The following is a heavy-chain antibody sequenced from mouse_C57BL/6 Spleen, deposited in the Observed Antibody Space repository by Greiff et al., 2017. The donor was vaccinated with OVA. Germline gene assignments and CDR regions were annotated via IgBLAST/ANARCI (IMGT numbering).Heavy chain of an antibody. V-gene: IGHV5-9-1*02. J-gene: IGHJ4*01. Sequence: EVKLVESGEGLVKPGGSLKLSCAASGFTFSSYAMSWVRQTPEKRLEWVAYISSGGDYIYYADTVKGRFPISRDNARNTLYLQMRGLKSEDTAMYYCTRDPTTVVAARAMDYWGQGTSVTVSS. D-gene: IGHD1-1*01. CDR1: GFTFSSYA. CDR2: ISSGGDYI. CDR3: TRDPTTVVAARAMDY.